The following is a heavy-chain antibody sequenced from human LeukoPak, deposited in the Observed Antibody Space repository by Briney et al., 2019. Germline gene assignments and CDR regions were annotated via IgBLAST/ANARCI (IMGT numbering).Heavy chain of an antibody. CDR1: GYTFTGYY. J-gene: IGHJ6*02. CDR2: INPNSGGT. CDR3: ASEVISGYAHTYYYGMDV. D-gene: IGHD5-12*01. Sequence: ASVEVSCKASGYTFTGYYMHCVRQAPGQGLEWMGWINPNSGGTNYAQKFQGRVTMTRDTSISTAYMELSRLRSDDTAVYYCASEVISGYAHTYYYGMDVWGQGTTVTVSS. V-gene: IGHV1-2*02.